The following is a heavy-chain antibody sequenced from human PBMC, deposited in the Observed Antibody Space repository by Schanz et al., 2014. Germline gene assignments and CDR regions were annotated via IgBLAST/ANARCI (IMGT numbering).Heavy chain of an antibody. CDR1: GFTFSVYW. Sequence: EVQLVESGGGLVQPGGSLRLSCAASGFTFSVYWMHWVRQPPGEGLVSVSRISGDGTTTSYADSVKGRFTISRDNAKNTLYLQMYSLRHDDTAFYYCARAPGANASPYYFDYWGQGSLVTVSS. V-gene: IGHV3-74*01. D-gene: IGHD2-8*01. CDR2: ISGDGTTT. CDR3: ARAPGANASPYYFDY. J-gene: IGHJ4*02.